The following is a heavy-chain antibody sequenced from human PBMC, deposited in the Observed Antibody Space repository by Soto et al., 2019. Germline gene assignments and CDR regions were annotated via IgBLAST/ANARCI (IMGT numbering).Heavy chain of an antibody. D-gene: IGHD2-21*02. V-gene: IGHV5-10-1*01. CDR2: IDPSHSYT. Sequence: GDSLKISCHGSGYTFTTYWISWVRHMPGKGLELMGRIDPSHSYTNYSPYFQGHVTISIDKSISPAYLQWSSLKASDTAISYCARAYCGGDCYSGPSWFDPWGKGPLVTVSS. CDR3: ARAYCGGDCYSGPSWFDP. J-gene: IGHJ5*02. CDR1: GYTFTTYW.